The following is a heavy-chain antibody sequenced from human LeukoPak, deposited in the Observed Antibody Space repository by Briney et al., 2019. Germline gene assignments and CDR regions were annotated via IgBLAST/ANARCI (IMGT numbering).Heavy chain of an antibody. J-gene: IGHJ2*01. V-gene: IGHV3-13*01. Sequence: PGGSLRLSCAASGFTLSKHDVHWVRQVPGKGLEWISAINVAGDTYYSDSVKGRFTVSRDNARNSVHLQMTSLRAGDTAVYHCTRDPDVWGTWYFDLWGRGTQVTVSS. CDR2: INVAGDT. D-gene: IGHD1-7*01. CDR1: GFTLSKHD. CDR3: TRDPDVWGTWYFDL.